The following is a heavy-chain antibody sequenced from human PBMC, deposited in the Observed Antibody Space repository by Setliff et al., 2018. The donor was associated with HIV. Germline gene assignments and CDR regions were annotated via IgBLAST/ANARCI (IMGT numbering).Heavy chain of an antibody. V-gene: IGHV1-18*01. Sequence: GASVKVSCKTSGYTFSRYGFSWVRQAPGQGLEWMGWISAYNLNTNYAQKFQGRVTMTTDTSASTGYMELRSLRSDDTAVYYCARGRSLVRGSGSYGPFDIWGQGTMVTVSS. CDR2: ISAYNLNT. D-gene: IGHD3-10*01. CDR3: ARGRSLVRGSGSYGPFDI. CDR1: GYTFSRYG. J-gene: IGHJ3*02.